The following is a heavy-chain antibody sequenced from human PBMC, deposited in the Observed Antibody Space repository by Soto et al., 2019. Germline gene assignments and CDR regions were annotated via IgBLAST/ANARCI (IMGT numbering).Heavy chain of an antibody. J-gene: IGHJ4*02. CDR1: GGSISSGGYY. D-gene: IGHD3-22*01. CDR2: IYYSGST. Sequence: SETLSLSCTVSGGSISSGGYYWSWIRQHPGKGLEWIGYIYYSGSTYYNPSLKSRVTISVDTSKNQFSLKLSSVTAADTAVYYCARYYYDSSGYQNDWGQGTLVTVSS. CDR3: ARYYYDSSGYQND. V-gene: IGHV4-31*03.